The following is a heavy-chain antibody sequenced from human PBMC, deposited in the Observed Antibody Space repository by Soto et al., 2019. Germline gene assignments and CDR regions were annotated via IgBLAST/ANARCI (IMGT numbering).Heavy chain of an antibody. J-gene: IGHJ6*03. D-gene: IGHD2-15*01. CDR1: GGSISSTGNY. V-gene: IGHV4-31*03. CDR3: ARDSAVAAPPNLYNYYYMDV. CDR2: ISYSGST. Sequence: SETLSLTCTVSGGSISSTGNYWSWIRQHPGKGLEWIGYISYSGSTYYNPSLKSRVTISIDTSKNQFSLKLSSVTAADTAMYYCARDSAVAAPPNLYNYYYMDVWGEGTTVTVSS.